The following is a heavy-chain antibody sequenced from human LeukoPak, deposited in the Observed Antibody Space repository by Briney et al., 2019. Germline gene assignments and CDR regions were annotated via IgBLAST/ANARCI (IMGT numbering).Heavy chain of an antibody. J-gene: IGHJ3*02. CDR1: GGSISSYY. CDR3: ARGPYSYDSSGAFDI. D-gene: IGHD3-22*01. Sequence: SETLSLTCTVSGGSISSYYWSWIRQLAGKGLEWIARIYTSGSSKYNPSLRSRVNISLDTSKNQSSLKLSSVTAADTAVYFCARGPYSYDSSGAFDIWGQGTMVTVSS. V-gene: IGHV4-4*07. CDR2: IYTSGSS.